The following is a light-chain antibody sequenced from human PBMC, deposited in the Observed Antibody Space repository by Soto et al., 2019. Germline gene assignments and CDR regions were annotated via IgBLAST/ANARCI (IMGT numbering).Light chain of an antibody. Sequence: SYELTQPPSVSVSPGQTARITCSGDALPKKHAYWYQQKSGQAPVLVIYEDSKRPFGIPERFSGSSSGTMATLTISGAQVEDEGDYYCYSTDSSGNYVFGTGTKVTVL. CDR1: ALPKKH. CDR3: YSTDSSGNYV. J-gene: IGLJ1*01. V-gene: IGLV3-10*01. CDR2: EDS.